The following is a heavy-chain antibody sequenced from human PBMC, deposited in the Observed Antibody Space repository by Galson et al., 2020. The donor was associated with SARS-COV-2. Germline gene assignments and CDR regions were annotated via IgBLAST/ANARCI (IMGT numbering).Heavy chain of an antibody. CDR2: ISPNSGDT. J-gene: IGHJ4*02. CDR1: GYTITDYY. Sequence: GESLKISCKASGYTITDYYIHWVRQAPGQGPEWMGWISPNSGDTKYAQKFQGRVTMTRDTSISTAYMELSRLKSDDTAVYYCAREGLCSGSSCSGGGYEDFEYWGQGTLVTVSS. V-gene: IGHV1-2*02. D-gene: IGHD2-2*01. CDR3: AREGLCSGSSCSGGGYEDFEY.